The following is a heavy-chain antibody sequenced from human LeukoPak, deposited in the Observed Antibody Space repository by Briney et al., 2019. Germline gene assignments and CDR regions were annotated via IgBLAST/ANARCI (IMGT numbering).Heavy chain of an antibody. CDR3: AKTSTDWLSDYFDY. CDR1: GFTFSSYA. CDR2: ISGSGGST. J-gene: IGHJ4*02. D-gene: IGHD3-9*01. Sequence: GGSLRLSCAASGFTFSSYAMSWVRQAPGKGLEWVSGISGSGGSTYYADSVEGRFTISRDNSKNTLYLQMNSLRAEDTAVYYCAKTSTDWLSDYFDYWGQGTLVTVSS. V-gene: IGHV3-23*01.